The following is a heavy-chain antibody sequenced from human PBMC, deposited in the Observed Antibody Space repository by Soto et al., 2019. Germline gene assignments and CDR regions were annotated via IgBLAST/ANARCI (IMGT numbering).Heavy chain of an antibody. CDR2: ISAYNGNT. Sequence: GASVKVSCKASGYTFTSYGISWVRQAPGQGLEWMGWISAYNGNTNYAQKLQGRVTMTTDTSTSTAYMELRSLRSDDTAVYYCAWEGNTNWNYIVFYYWGQGTLVTVSS. CDR1: GYTFTSYG. V-gene: IGHV1-18*01. CDR3: AWEGNTNWNYIVFYY. D-gene: IGHD1-7*01. J-gene: IGHJ4*02.